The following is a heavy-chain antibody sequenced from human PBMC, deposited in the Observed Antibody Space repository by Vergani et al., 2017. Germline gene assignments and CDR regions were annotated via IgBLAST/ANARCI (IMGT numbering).Heavy chain of an antibody. CDR1: GFTFSSYS. V-gene: IGHV3-48*01. D-gene: IGHD2-8*01. J-gene: IGHJ6*03. CDR2: ISSSSSTI. CDR3: ARSGYCAHGVCYMTYYYYMDV. Sequence: EVQLVESGGGLVQPGGSLRLSCAASGFTFSSYSMNWVRQAPGKGMEWVSYISSSSSTIYYADSVKGRFTISRDNAKNSLYLQMNSLRAADTAVYYCARSGYCAHGVCYMTYYYYMDVWGKGTAVTVSS.